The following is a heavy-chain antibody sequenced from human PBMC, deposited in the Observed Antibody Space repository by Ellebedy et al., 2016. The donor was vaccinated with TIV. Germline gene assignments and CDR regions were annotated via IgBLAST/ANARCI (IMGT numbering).Heavy chain of an antibody. V-gene: IGHV3-7*01. D-gene: IGHD3-22*01. Sequence: GESLKISCVASGFTFSRYWMSWVRQAPAKATEWVAIIKQDGSEQYYVDSVKGRFTLSRDNAKNSLYIQRNSLRAEDTAVYDCASGDTGCFYYSGFYYWGQGTRVTVSS. CDR2: IKQDGSEQ. CDR1: GFTFSRYW. J-gene: IGHJ4*02. CDR3: ASGDTGCFYYSGFYY.